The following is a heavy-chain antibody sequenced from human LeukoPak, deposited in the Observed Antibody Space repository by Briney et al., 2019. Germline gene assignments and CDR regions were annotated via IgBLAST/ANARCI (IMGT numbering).Heavy chain of an antibody. V-gene: IGHV3-20*04. CDR2: INWNGGST. D-gene: IGHD3-3*01. CDR3: ARGGITIFGVVIYMDV. Sequence: GGSLRLSCEASGFTFTKFWMSWVRQAPGKGLEWVSGINWNGGSTGYADSVKGRFTISRDNAKNSLYLQMNSLRAEDTALYYCARGGITIFGVVIYMDVWGKGTTVTVSS. J-gene: IGHJ6*03. CDR1: GFTFTKFW.